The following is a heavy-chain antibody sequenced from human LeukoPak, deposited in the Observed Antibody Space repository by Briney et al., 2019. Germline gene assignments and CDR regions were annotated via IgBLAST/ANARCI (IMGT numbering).Heavy chain of an antibody. CDR3: TTNFDYVTGYYWVGATDY. J-gene: IGHJ4*02. Sequence: GGSLRLSCAVSGLTFSNAWMSWVRQAPEKGLEWVGRVKSNRNGGTTDYAAPVKGRFSVSRDNSENTVYLRMDSLRTEDTAVYYCTTNFDYVTGYYWVGATDYWGRGTLVTVSS. CDR1: GLTFSNAW. D-gene: IGHD3-9*01. V-gene: IGHV3-15*01. CDR2: VKSNRNGGTT.